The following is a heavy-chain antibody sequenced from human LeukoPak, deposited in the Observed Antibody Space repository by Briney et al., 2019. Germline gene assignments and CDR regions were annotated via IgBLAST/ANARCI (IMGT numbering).Heavy chain of an antibody. V-gene: IGHV3-48*02. CDR2: ISSSSSTI. J-gene: IGHJ6*02. D-gene: IGHD3-16*01. CDR1: GFTFSSYS. CDR3: ARGRTSPRIMITFGGFRHYYGMDV. Sequence: GGSLRLSCAASGFTFSSYSMNWVRQAPGKGLEWVSYISSSSSTIYYADSVKGRFTISRDNAKNSLYLQMNSLRDEDTAVYYCARGRTSPRIMITFGGFRHYYGMDVWGQGTTVTVSS.